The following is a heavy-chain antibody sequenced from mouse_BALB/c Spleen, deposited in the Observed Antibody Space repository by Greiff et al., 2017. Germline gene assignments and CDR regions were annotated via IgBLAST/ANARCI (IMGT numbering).Heavy chain of an antibody. V-gene: IGHV2-5-1*01. Sequence: VKLVESGPSLVQPSQSLSITCTVSGFSLTSYGVHWVRQSPGKGLEWLGVIWRGGSTDYNAAFMSRLSITKDNSKSQVFFKMNSLQADDTAIYYCAKGEDGSFLFAYWGQGTLVTVSA. J-gene: IGHJ3*01. CDR3: AKGEDGSFLFAY. CDR2: IWRGGST. D-gene: IGHD2-3*01. CDR1: GFSLTSYG.